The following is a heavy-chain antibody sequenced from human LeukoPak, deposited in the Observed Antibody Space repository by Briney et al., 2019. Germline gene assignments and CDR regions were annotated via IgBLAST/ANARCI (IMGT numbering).Heavy chain of an antibody. CDR3: ARGASVDTAKED. J-gene: IGHJ4*02. CDR1: GFTFSSYA. D-gene: IGHD5-18*01. CDR2: ISYDGSNK. Sequence: TGGSLRLSCAASGFTFSSYAMHWVRQAPGKGLEWVAVISYDGSNKYYADSVKGRFTISRDNSKNTLYLQMNSLRAEDTAVYYCARGASVDTAKEDWGQGTLVTVSS. V-gene: IGHV3-30*04.